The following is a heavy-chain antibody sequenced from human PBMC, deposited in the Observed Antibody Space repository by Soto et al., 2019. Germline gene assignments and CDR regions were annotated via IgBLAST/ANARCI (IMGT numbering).Heavy chain of an antibody. CDR2: IYPGDSDT. J-gene: IGHJ6*02. V-gene: IGHV5-51*01. CDR1: GYSCTSYW. D-gene: IGHD3-10*01. CDR3: AGGGVRGVITRTRDYYGMDV. Sequence: PGESLKISWKGSGYSCTSYWIVWVRQMPGKGLEWMGIIYPGDSDTRYSPSFQGQVTISADKSISTAYLQWSSLKASDTAMYYCAGGGVRGVITRTRDYYGMDVWGQGTTVTVSS.